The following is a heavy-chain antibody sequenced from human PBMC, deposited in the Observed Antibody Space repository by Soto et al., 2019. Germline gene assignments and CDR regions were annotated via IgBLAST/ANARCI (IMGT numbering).Heavy chain of an antibody. J-gene: IGHJ4*02. V-gene: IGHV4-4*02. D-gene: IGHD5-12*01. Sequence: QVQLQESGPGLVKPSGTLSLTCAVSGDSISSHNWWTWVRQPPGRGLEWIGEIYHGGSTSYNPSLKSRVIISVAQSKNLCSLKLNSVTAADTAVYFCAKYSGHDWVALDYWGQGTLVTVSS. CDR2: IYHGGST. CDR3: AKYSGHDWVALDY. CDR1: GDSISSHNW.